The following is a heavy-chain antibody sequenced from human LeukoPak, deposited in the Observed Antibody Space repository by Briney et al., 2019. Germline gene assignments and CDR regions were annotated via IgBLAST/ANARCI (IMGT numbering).Heavy chain of an antibody. CDR3: ARVSAYCTSTSCHDY. J-gene: IGHJ4*02. V-gene: IGHV1-18*01. CDR2: ISAYNGNA. CDR1: GYTFTSYD. Sequence: ASVKVSCKASGYTFTSYDINWVRQAPGQGLEWMGWISAYNGNANYAQKVQGRVTMTADTSTSTAYMELRSLRSDDTAVFYCARVSAYCTSTSCHDYWGRGTLVTVSS. D-gene: IGHD2-2*01.